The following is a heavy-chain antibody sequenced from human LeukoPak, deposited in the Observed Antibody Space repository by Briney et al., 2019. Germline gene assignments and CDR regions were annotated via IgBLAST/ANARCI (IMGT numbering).Heavy chain of an antibody. V-gene: IGHV1-2*02. J-gene: IGHJ4*02. D-gene: IGHD3-22*01. CDR3: AYDSSGYYSLDY. CDR1: GYTFTGYY. Sequence: GASVKVSCKASGYTFTGYYMHWVRQAPGQGLEWMGWINPNSGGTNYAQKFQGRVTMTGDTSISTAYMELSRLRSDDTAVYYCAYDSSGYYSLDYWGQGTLVTVSS. CDR2: INPNSGGT.